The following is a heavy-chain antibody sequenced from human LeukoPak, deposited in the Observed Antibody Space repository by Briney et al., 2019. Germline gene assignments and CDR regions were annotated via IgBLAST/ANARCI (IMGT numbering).Heavy chain of an antibody. J-gene: IGHJ4*02. CDR2: ISGSSTTI. D-gene: IGHD1-26*01. V-gene: IGHV3-48*01. Sequence: GGSLRLSCAASGFTFSSYSMNWVRQAPGKGLEWVSYISGSSTTIYYTDSVKGRFTISRDNSKNTLYLQMNSLRAEDTAVYYCAKDLSGSYHLVDYWGQGTLVTVSS. CDR1: GFTFSSYS. CDR3: AKDLSGSYHLVDY.